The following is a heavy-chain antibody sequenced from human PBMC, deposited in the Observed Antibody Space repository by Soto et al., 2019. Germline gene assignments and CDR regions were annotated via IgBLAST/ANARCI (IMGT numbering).Heavy chain of an antibody. CDR3: AKDHSSGWYVPAFDI. Sequence: PGGSLRLSCAASGFTFSSYAMSWVRQAPGKGLEWVSAISGSGSSTYYADSVKGRFTISRDNSKNTLYLQMNSLRAEDTAVYYCAKDHSSGWYVPAFDIWGQGTMVTVSS. V-gene: IGHV3-23*01. D-gene: IGHD6-19*01. J-gene: IGHJ3*02. CDR1: GFTFSSYA. CDR2: ISGSGSST.